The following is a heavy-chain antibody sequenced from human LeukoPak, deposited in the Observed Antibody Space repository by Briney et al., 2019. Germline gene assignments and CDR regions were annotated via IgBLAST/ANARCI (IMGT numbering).Heavy chain of an antibody. CDR1: GYSFTSYW. CDR2: IYPGDSDT. J-gene: IGHJ4*02. Sequence: GESLKISCKGSGYSFTSYWIGWVRQMPGKGLEWMGIIYPGDSDTRYSPSFQGQVTISADKSISTAYLRWSSLKASDTAMYYCARHLSPPGIAVAGYFDYWGQGTLVTVSS. CDR3: ARHLSPPGIAVAGYFDY. D-gene: IGHD6-19*01. V-gene: IGHV5-51*01.